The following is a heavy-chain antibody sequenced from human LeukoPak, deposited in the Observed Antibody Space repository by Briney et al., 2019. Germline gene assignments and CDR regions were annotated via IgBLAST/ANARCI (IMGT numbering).Heavy chain of an antibody. CDR3: AKLNH. CDR2: ISWNSGSI. CDR1: GFTFSSYA. V-gene: IGHV3-9*01. J-gene: IGHJ5*02. Sequence: PGGSLRLSCAASGFTFSSYAMSWVRQAPGKGLEWVSGISWNSGSIGYADSVKGRFTISRDNAKNSLYLQMNSLRAEDTALYYCAKLNHWGQGTLVTVSS.